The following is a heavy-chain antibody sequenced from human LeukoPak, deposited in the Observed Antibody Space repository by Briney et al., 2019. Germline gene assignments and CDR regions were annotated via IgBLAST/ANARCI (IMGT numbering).Heavy chain of an antibody. V-gene: IGHV4-4*07. Sequence: SETLSLTCTVSGGSISSYHWSWIRQPAGKGLEWIGRIYSSGSTNYNPSLKSRVTISVDKSKNQFSLKLTSVTAADTAVYYCARVGQDSTGYYRIFDYWGQGTLVTVSS. CDR1: GGSISSYH. CDR3: ARVGQDSTGYYRIFDY. J-gene: IGHJ4*02. CDR2: IYSSGST. D-gene: IGHD3-22*01.